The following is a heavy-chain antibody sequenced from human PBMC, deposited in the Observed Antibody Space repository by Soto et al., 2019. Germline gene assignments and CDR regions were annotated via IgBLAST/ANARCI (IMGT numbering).Heavy chain of an antibody. Sequence: QVQLQESGPGLVKPSETLSLTCAVSGVSIINNYWTWIRQPAGKGLEWLGRVYSSGRTTYNPSLKSRLTMSVDTSKNQFSLHLSSVTAAGTAVYYCARREDTFDFWGQGMLVTVSS. CDR1: GVSIINNY. V-gene: IGHV4-4*07. CDR2: VYSSGRT. J-gene: IGHJ4*02. CDR3: ARREDTFDF.